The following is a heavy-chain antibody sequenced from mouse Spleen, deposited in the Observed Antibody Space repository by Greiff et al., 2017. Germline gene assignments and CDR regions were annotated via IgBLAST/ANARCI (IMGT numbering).Heavy chain of an antibody. D-gene: IGHD3-3*01. Sequence: EVKLVESEGGLVQPGSSMKLSCTASGFTFSDYYMAWVRQVPEKGLEWVANINYDGSSTYYLDSLKSRFIISRDNAKNILYLQMSSLKSEDTATYYCARDGAGDWYFDVWGAGTTVTVSS. J-gene: IGHJ1*01. V-gene: IGHV5-16*01. CDR3: ARDGAGDWYFDV. CDR1: GFTFSDYY. CDR2: INYDGSST.